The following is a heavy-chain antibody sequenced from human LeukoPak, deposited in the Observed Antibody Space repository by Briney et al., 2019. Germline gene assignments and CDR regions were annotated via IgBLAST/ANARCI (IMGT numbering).Heavy chain of an antibody. CDR1: GFTFSTYE. J-gene: IGHJ4*02. Sequence: PGGSLRLSCEASGFTFSTYEMNWVRQAPGKGLEWVSYISSSGSTIYYADSVKGRFTISRDNAKNSMYLQMNSLKAEDTAVYYCASVGYSSGWFYFDYWGQGTLVTVSS. D-gene: IGHD6-19*01. CDR3: ASVGYSSGWFYFDY. V-gene: IGHV3-48*03. CDR2: ISSSGSTI.